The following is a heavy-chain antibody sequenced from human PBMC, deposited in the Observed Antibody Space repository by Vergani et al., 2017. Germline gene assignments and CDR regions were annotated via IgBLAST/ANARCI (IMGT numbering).Heavy chain of an antibody. CDR1: GGAFSSDD. Sequence: QGQLVQSGAEVKKPGSSMKVSCKASGGAFSSDDINWVRQATGQGLEWMGWMNPISGNTGYAQNLQGRLTITRDTSVNTAYMELSSLTSEDMAVYYCVRARRTCTYDHCPRYYYDLWGQGTLVTVSS. CDR3: VRARRTCTYDHCPRYYYDL. CDR2: MNPISGNT. V-gene: IGHV1-8*03. J-gene: IGHJ4*02. D-gene: IGHD2-8*01.